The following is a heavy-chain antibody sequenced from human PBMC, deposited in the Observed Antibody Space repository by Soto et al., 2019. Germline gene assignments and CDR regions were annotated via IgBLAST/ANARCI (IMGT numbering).Heavy chain of an antibody. D-gene: IGHD3-3*01. CDR3: TRATYYDFWSGPNAGDI. CDR2: IRSKAYGGTT. J-gene: IGHJ3*02. V-gene: IGHV3-49*03. Sequence: PGGSLRLSCTASGFTFGDYAMSWFRQAPGKGLEWVGFIRSKAYGGTTEYAASVKGRFTISRDDSKSIAYLQMNSLKTEDTAVYYCTRATYYDFWSGPNAGDIWGQGTMVTVS. CDR1: GFTFGDYA.